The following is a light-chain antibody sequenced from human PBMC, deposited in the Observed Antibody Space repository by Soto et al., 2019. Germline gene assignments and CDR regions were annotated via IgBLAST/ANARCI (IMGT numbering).Light chain of an antibody. V-gene: IGKV1-39*01. CDR2: AAS. CDR3: QQGYSTPET. CDR1: QSISSF. Sequence: DIQMTQSPSSLSASVGDRVTITCRASQSISSFLNWYQQKPGKAPRLLIYAASSFQSGVPSRFSASGSGTDFTLAISSLQPEAFATSYCQQGYSTPETFGQGTKVEIK. J-gene: IGKJ1*01.